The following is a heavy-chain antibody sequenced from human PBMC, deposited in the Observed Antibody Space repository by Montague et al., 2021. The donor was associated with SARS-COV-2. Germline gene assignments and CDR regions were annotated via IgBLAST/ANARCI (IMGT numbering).Heavy chain of an antibody. CDR2: ISSSGYT. D-gene: IGHD4-17*01. J-gene: IGHJ4*02. CDR3: ARDYDDYLDF. V-gene: IGHV4-39*01. CDR1: GGSIRSSSFY. Sequence: SETLSLTCTVSGGSIRSSSFYWGWIRQPPGKGLEWIGGISSSGYTYYNPSLKSRVTIFVDTSKNQFSLKLSSATAADTAVYYCARDYDDYLDFWGQGNLVTVSS.